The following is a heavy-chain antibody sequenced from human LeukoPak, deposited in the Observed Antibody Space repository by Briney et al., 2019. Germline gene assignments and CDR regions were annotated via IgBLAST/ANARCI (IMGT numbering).Heavy chain of an antibody. Sequence: PGGSLRLSCAASGFTFSSYSMNWVRQAPGEGLEWVSSISSSSSYIYYADSVKGRFTISRDNAKNSLYLQMNSLRAEDTAVYYCATEMATTEYYFDYWGQGTLVTVSS. V-gene: IGHV3-21*01. D-gene: IGHD5-24*01. CDR2: ISSSSSYI. CDR1: GFTFSSYS. CDR3: ATEMATTEYYFDY. J-gene: IGHJ4*02.